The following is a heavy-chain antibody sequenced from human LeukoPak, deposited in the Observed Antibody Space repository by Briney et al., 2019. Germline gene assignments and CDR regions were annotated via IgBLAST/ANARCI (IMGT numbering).Heavy chain of an antibody. CDR3: AKIHRGSTAPEDY. Sequence: GGSLRLSCAASGFTFSSYAMHWVRQAPGKGLEWVAVISYDGSNKYYADSVKGRFTISRDNSKNTLYLQMNSLRAEDTAVYYCAKIHRGSTAPEDYWGQGTLVTVSS. J-gene: IGHJ4*02. CDR1: GFTFSSYA. D-gene: IGHD5/OR15-5a*01. CDR2: ISYDGSNK. V-gene: IGHV3-30-3*02.